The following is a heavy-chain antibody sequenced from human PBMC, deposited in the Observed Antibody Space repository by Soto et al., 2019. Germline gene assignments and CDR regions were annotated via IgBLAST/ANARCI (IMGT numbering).Heavy chain of an antibody. CDR2: ISDDGSNK. CDR1: GFTFSSYA. J-gene: IGHJ6*02. CDR3: ARDLSSSSQAPYDYYGMGV. V-gene: IGHV3-30-3*01. Sequence: QVQLVESGGGVVQPGRSLRLSCAASGFTFSSYAMHWVRQAPGKGLEWVAVISDDGSNKYYADSVKGRFTISRDNSKNTLYLQMNRLRAEDTAVYYCARDLSSSSQAPYDYYGMGVWCQGTTVTVSS. D-gene: IGHD6-13*01.